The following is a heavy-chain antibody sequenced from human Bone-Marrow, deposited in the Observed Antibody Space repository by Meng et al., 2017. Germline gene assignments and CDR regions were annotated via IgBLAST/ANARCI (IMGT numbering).Heavy chain of an antibody. CDR1: GFTFSGYG. J-gene: IGHJ4*02. Sequence: QVQLVESGGGVVQPGRSLRLSCAASGFTFSGYGMHWVRQAPGKGLEWVAVISYDGSNKYYADSVKGRFTISRDNSKNTLYLQMNSLRAEDTAVYYCARVHFDYWGQGTLVTVSS. CDR2: ISYDGSNK. CDR3: ARVHFDY. V-gene: IGHV3-30*19.